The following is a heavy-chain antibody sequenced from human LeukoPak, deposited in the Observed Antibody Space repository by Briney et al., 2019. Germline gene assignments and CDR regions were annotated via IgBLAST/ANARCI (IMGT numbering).Heavy chain of an antibody. V-gene: IGHV4-39*01. CDR2: IYYSGST. CDR1: GGSISSSSYY. CDR3: ARREKVHNFDY. Sequence: PSETLSLTCTVSGGSISSSSYYWGWIRQPPGKGLEWIGSIYYSGSTYYNPSLKSRVTISVDTSKNQFSLKLSSVTAADTAVYYCARREKVHNFDYWGQGTLVTVSS. J-gene: IGHJ4*02.